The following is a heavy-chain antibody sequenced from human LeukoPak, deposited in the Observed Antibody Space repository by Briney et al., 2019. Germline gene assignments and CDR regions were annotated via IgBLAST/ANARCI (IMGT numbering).Heavy chain of an antibody. CDR2: IVYSGTT. CDR1: GDSFSSYY. Sequence: SETLSLTCTFSGDSFSSYYWTWIRQPPGMGLEWIGHIVYSGTTNYNPSLKSRVTMLIDTSKNQFSLKLNSVTAADTAVYYCARDWAPSRWGQGTLLTVSS. J-gene: IGHJ4*02. CDR3: ARDWAPSR. V-gene: IGHV4-59*01. D-gene: IGHD3-16*01.